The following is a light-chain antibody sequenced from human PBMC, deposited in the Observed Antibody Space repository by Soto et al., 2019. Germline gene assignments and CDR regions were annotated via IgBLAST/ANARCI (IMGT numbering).Light chain of an antibody. CDR3: NSYTSSHSLEV. CDR2: DVS. Sequence: QSVLTQPASVSASPGQSITISCTGTSSDVGAYNYVSWYQQHPGKAPKLMIYDVSTRPSGVSDRFSGSKSGNTASLTISGLQAEDEADYYCNSYTSSHSLEVFGGGTQLTVL. CDR1: SSDVGAYNY. V-gene: IGLV2-14*03. J-gene: IGLJ2*01.